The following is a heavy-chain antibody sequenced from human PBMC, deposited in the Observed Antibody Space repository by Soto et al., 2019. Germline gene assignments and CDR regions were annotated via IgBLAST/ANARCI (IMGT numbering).Heavy chain of an antibody. V-gene: IGHV1-2*04. CDR1: GYTFTGYY. D-gene: IGHD3-10*01. J-gene: IGHJ6*02. Sequence: QVRLVQSGAEVKKPGASVKVSCKASGYTFTGYYMHWVGSAPGQGLEWMGWINPNSGGTNYAQKFQGSVTMTRDTSISTAYMELSRLRSDDTAVYYAGSQSESYYKTSTYDYYGMYVWGQGTTVTVSS. CDR3: GSQSESYYKTSTYDYYGMYV. CDR2: INPNSGGT.